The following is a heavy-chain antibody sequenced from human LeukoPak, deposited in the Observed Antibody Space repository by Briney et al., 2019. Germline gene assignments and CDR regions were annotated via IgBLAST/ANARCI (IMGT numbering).Heavy chain of an antibody. CDR2: ISGNGGST. J-gene: IGHJ4*02. CDR1: GFTFSSYA. CDR3: AINIVVVPAAMRGGDY. V-gene: IGHV3-23*01. D-gene: IGHD2-2*01. Sequence: GGSLRLSCAASGFTFSSYAMSWVRQAPGKGLEWASAISGNGGSTYYADSVKGRFTISRDNSKNTLYLQMNSLRAEDTAVYYCAINIVVVPAAMRGGDYWGQGTLVTVSS.